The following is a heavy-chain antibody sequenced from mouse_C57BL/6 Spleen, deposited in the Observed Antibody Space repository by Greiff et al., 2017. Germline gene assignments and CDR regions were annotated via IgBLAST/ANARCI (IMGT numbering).Heavy chain of an antibody. J-gene: IGHJ2*01. CDR1: GYTFTSYW. CDR3: ARRDWEDFDY. Sequence: VQLQQPGAELVKPGASVKLSCKASGYTFTSYWMQWVKQRPGQGLEWIGEIDPSDSYTNYNQKFKGKATLTVDTSSSTAYMQLSSLTSEDSAVYYCARRDWEDFDYWGQGTTLTVSS. CDR2: IDPSDSYT. V-gene: IGHV1-50*01. D-gene: IGHD4-1*01.